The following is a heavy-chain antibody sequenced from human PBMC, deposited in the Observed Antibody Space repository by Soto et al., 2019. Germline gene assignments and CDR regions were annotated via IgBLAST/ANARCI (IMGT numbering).Heavy chain of an antibody. CDR1: GGSFSGYY. D-gene: IGHD2-2*01. J-gene: IGHJ6*02. CDR3: ATGPVVVAVYYYYGMDV. V-gene: IGHV4-34*01. Sequence: QVQLQQWGAGLLKPSETLSLTCAVYGGSFSGYYWSWIRQPPGKGLEWIGEINHSGSTNYNPSLKSRVTISVDTSKNQFSLKLSSVTAADTAVYYCATGPVVVAVYYYYGMDVWGQGTTVTVSS. CDR2: INHSGST.